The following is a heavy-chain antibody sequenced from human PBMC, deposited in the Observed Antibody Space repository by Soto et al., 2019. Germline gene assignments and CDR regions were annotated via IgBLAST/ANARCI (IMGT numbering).Heavy chain of an antibody. CDR2: IIPIFGTA. D-gene: IGHD3-22*01. CDR3: ASLFYDSSGYYSLRYFDY. Sequence: QVQLVQSGAEVKKPGSSVKVSCKASGGTFSSYAISWVRQAPGQGLEWMGGIIPIFGTANYAQKFQGRVTITADKSTSTAYMELSSLRCEDTAVYYCASLFYDSSGYYSLRYFDYWGQGTLVTVSS. J-gene: IGHJ4*02. V-gene: IGHV1-69*06. CDR1: GGTFSSYA.